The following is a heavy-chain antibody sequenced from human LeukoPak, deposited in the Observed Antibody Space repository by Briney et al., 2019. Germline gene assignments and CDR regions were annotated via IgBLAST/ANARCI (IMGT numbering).Heavy chain of an antibody. V-gene: IGHV3-48*02. CDR2: ISPSSTSI. J-gene: IGHJ4*02. CDR3: ARAAYSSGLDY. D-gene: IGHD6-19*01. CDR1: GFTFSSYS. Sequence: GGSLRLSCAASGFTFSSYSMNWARQAPGKGLEWVSYISPSSTSIYYADSVKGRFTFSRDNAKNSLYLQMSSLRDEDTAVYYCARAAYSSGLDYWGQGTLVTVSS.